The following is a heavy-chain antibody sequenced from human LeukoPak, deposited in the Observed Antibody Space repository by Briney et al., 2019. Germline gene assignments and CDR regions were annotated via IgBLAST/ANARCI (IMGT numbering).Heavy chain of an antibody. J-gene: IGHJ4*02. Sequence: ASVKVSCKASGYTFTSYGISWVRQAPGQGLEWMGWISAYNGNTNYAQKLQGRVTMTTDTSTSTAYMELRSLRSDDTAVYYCARDTAWDYGSGSYYNPFDYWGQGTLVTVPS. CDR1: GYTFTSYG. V-gene: IGHV1-18*01. D-gene: IGHD3-10*01. CDR2: ISAYNGNT. CDR3: ARDTAWDYGSGSYYNPFDY.